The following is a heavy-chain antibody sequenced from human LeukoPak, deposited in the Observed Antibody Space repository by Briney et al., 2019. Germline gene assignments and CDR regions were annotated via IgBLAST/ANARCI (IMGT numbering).Heavy chain of an antibody. V-gene: IGHV3-23*01. CDR2: ISGSGVST. D-gene: IGHD1-1*01. CDR1: GFTFRSYA. Sequence: GGSLTLSCAASGFTFRSYAMSWVRQAPGKGLEWVSTISGSGVSTYYADSVKGQFTISRDNSKNTLYLQMNSLRAEDTAVYYCAKGPPYWSDDYWGQGTLVTVSS. J-gene: IGHJ4*02. CDR3: AKGPPYWSDDY.